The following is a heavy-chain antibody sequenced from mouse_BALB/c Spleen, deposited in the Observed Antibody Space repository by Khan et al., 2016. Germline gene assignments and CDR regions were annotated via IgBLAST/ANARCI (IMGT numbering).Heavy chain of an antibody. D-gene: IGHD4-1*02. CDR3: ASRNWDVDY. V-gene: IGHV3-2*02. CDR2: ISYSGST. CDR1: GYSITSDYA. Sequence: EVQLQESGPGLVKPSQSLSLTCTVTGYSITSDYAWYWIRQFPGNKLEWMGYISYSGSTSYNPSLKSRITITRDTSKNQFFLQLNSVTPEDTATYYCASRNWDVDYWGQGTTLTVSS. J-gene: IGHJ2*01.